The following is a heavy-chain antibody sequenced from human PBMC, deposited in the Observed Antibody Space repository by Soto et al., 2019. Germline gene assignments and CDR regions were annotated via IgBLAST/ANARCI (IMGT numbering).Heavy chain of an antibody. Sequence: GASVKVSCKASGYTFTSYDINWVRQATGQGLEWMGWMNPNSGNTGYAQKFQGRVTMTRNTSISTAYMELSSLRSEDTAVYYCARVPSRITIFGVVTPPRYYYGMDVWGQGTTVTVSS. D-gene: IGHD3-3*01. V-gene: IGHV1-8*01. CDR1: GYTFTSYD. CDR3: ARVPSRITIFGVVTPPRYYYGMDV. J-gene: IGHJ6*02. CDR2: MNPNSGNT.